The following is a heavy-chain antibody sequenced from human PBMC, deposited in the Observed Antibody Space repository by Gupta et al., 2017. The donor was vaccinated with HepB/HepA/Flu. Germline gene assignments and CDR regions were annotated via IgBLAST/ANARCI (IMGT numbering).Heavy chain of an antibody. J-gene: IGHJ4*02. D-gene: IGHD1-14*01. CDR1: GFTVSSYH. Sequence: EVQLVESGGGLVQPGGSLRLSCAASGFTVSSYHMTWVRQAPGEGLEWVSTIYSGGSTYYADSVKGRFTISRDNSKNTLYLQMNSLRVEDTAVYYCARAANRAFDYWGQGTLVTVSS. CDR2: IYSGGST. V-gene: IGHV3-66*01. CDR3: ARAANRAFDY.